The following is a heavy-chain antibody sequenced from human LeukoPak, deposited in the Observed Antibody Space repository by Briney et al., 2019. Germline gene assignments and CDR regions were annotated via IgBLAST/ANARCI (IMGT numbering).Heavy chain of an antibody. J-gene: IGHJ4*02. CDR2: IYYSGST. CDR3: AGQDYGGNSGFDY. V-gene: IGHV4-39*01. D-gene: IGHD4-23*01. CDR1: GGSISSSSYY. Sequence: SETLSLTCTVSGGSISSSSYYWGWIRQPPGKGLEWIGSIYYSGSTYYNPSLKSRVTISVDTSKNQFSLKLSSVTAADTAVYYCAGQDYGGNSGFDYWGQGTLVTVSS.